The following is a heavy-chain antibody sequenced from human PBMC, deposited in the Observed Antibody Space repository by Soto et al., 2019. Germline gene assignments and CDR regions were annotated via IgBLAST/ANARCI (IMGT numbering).Heavy chain of an antibody. J-gene: IGHJ4*02. CDR1: GFTFSDYS. V-gene: IGHV3-21*01. Sequence: GGSLRLSCAASGFTFSDYSMNWVRQAPGKGPEWVSSITSSPTRIYYADSVKGRFTISRDNARYSLYLQMNSLRAEDTAVYYCARDGRERKYYGSGSYYKLIDYWGQGT. CDR3: ARDGRERKYYGSGSYYKLIDY. CDR2: ITSSPTRI. D-gene: IGHD3-10*01.